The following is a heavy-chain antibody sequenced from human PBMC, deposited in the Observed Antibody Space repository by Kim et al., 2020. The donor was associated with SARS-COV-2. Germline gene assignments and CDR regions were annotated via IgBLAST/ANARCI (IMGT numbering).Heavy chain of an antibody. D-gene: IGHD2-15*01. CDR1: GFTFSNAW. CDR2: IKSKTDGGTT. V-gene: IGHV3-15*01. CDR3: TTEGDIVSSDYYYYGMDV. Sequence: GGSLRLSCAASGFTFSNAWMSWVRQAPGKGLEWVGRIKSKTDGGTTDYAAPVKGRFTISSDDSKNTLYLQMNSLKTEDTAVYYCTTEGDIVSSDYYYYGMDVWGQGTTVTVSS. J-gene: IGHJ6*02.